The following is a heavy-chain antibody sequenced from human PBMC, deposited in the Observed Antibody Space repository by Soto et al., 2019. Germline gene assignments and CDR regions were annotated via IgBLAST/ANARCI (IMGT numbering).Heavy chain of an antibody. V-gene: IGHV3-74*01. D-gene: IGHD6-13*01. CDR1: GFTFSSYW. CDR2: INSDGSST. J-gene: IGHJ3*02. CDR3: AIGLAATDTHDVFDI. Sequence: GGSLRLSCVASGFTFSSYWMHWVRQAPGKGLVWVSRINSDGSSTSYADSVKGRFTISRDNAKNTLYLQMNSLRAEDTAVYYCAIGLAATDTHDVFDIWGQGSLVTVSS.